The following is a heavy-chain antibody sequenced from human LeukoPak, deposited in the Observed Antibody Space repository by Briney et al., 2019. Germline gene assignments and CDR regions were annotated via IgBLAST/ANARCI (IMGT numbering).Heavy chain of an antibody. Sequence: ASVKVSCKASGYTFTGYYMHWVRQAPGQELGWMGRINPNSGGTNYAQKFQGRVTMTRNTSISTAYMELSSLRSEDTAVYYCARGQLYGSGSYRIGYYFDYWGQGTLVTVSS. CDR3: ARGQLYGSGSYRIGYYFDY. J-gene: IGHJ4*02. V-gene: IGHV1/OR15-1*04. D-gene: IGHD3-10*01. CDR1: GYTFTGYY. CDR2: INPNSGGT.